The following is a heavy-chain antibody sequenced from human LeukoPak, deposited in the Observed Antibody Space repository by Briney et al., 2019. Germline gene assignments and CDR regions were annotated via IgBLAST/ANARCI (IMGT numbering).Heavy chain of an antibody. CDR1: GYRFTNYW. D-gene: IGHD1-1*01. J-gene: IGHJ4*02. V-gene: IGHV5-51*01. CDR2: IYPGDSDT. CDR3: ARQGYNFAQRPFDY. Sequence: GESLKISCKGSGYRFTNYWIGWVRQMPGKGLEWMGIIYPGDSDTRYNPSFQGQVTISADKSISTAYLQWSSLTASDTAMYYCARQGYNFAQRPFDYWGQGTLVTVSS.